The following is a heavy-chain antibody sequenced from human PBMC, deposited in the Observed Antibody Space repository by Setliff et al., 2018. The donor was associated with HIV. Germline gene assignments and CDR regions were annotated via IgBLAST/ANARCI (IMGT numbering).Heavy chain of an antibody. J-gene: IGHJ5*02. V-gene: IGHV4-59*01. CDR1: GGSISSYY. Sequence: SETLSLTCTVSGGSISSYYWSWIRQPPGKGLEWIGYIFYSGSTKYNPSLKSRVTISVDASKNQFSLRLSSVTAADTAVYYCARGFLRSRRRWFDPWGQGTLVTVSS. CDR3: ARGFLRSRRRWFDP. CDR2: IFYSGST. D-gene: IGHD4-17*01.